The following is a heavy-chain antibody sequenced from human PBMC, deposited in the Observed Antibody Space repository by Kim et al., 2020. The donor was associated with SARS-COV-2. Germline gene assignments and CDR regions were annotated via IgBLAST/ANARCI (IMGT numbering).Heavy chain of an antibody. CDR2: IYSGGSST. CDR3: AKGPYYYDSSGYLTYYFDY. CDR1: GFTFSSYA. Sequence: GGSLRLSCVASGFTFSSYAMSWVRQAPGKGLEWVSVIYSGGSSTYYADSVKGRFTISRDNSKNTLYLQMNSLRAEDTAVYYCAKGPYYYDSSGYLTYYFDYWGQGTLVTVSS. D-gene: IGHD3-22*01. V-gene: IGHV3-23*03. J-gene: IGHJ4*02.